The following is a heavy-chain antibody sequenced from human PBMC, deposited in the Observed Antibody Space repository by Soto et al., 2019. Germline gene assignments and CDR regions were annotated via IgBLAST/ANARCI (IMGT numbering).Heavy chain of an antibody. Sequence: EASVKVSCKASGYTFTSYYMHWVRQAPGQGLEWMGIINPSGGSTSYAQKFQGRVTMTRDTSTSTVYMELGSLRSEDTAVYYCARVHYYGSGSRDFDYWGQGTLVTVSS. CDR2: INPSGGST. D-gene: IGHD3-10*01. J-gene: IGHJ4*02. V-gene: IGHV1-46*03. CDR1: GYTFTSYY. CDR3: ARVHYYGSGSRDFDY.